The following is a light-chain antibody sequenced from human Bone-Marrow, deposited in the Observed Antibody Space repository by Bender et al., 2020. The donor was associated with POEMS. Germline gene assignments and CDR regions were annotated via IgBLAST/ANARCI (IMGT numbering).Light chain of an antibody. J-gene: IGLJ1*01. CDR3: SSYTTSSTLPYV. CDR2: DVR. Sequence: QSALTQPASVSGSPGQSITISCTGTSSDVGAYNYVSWYQQDPGKAPKLLIYDVRNRPSGVSNRFSGSKSGNTASLTISGLQAEDEADYYCSSYTTSSTLPYVFGTGTKVTVL. V-gene: IGLV2-14*01. CDR1: SSDVGAYNY.